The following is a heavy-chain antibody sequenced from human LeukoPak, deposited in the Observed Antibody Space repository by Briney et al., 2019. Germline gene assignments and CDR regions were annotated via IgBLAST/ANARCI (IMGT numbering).Heavy chain of an antibody. Sequence: GTSVKVSCRASGFTFTNSAIQWVRQARGQRLEWIGWIVVGSGNTNYAQKFQERVTITRDMSTSTAYMELNSLRFEDTAVYYWAADDLTRGYWGQGTLVTVSS. V-gene: IGHV1-58*02. CDR1: GFTFTNSA. CDR2: IVVGSGNT. J-gene: IGHJ4*02. CDR3: AADDLTRGY.